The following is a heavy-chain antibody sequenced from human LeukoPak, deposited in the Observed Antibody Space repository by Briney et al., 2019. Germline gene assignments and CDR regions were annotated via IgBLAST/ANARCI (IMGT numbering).Heavy chain of an antibody. CDR1: GYTFTDYY. Sequence: ASMKVSCNTSGYTFTDYYIHWVRQAPGQGLEWMGWINPKSGVTNYAQKFQGRVTLTCDTSVSTAYMDLSRLASGDTAVYYCARALGNYYDSTVYQAYWGQGQLVTVSS. J-gene: IGHJ4*02. V-gene: IGHV1-2*02. CDR2: INPKSGVT. CDR3: ARALGNYYDSTVYQAY. D-gene: IGHD3-22*01.